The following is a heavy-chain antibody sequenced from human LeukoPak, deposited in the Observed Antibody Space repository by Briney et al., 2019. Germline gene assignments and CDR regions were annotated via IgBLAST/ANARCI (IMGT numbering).Heavy chain of an antibody. CDR1: GFSLSTSGVG. V-gene: IGHV2-5*01. D-gene: IGHD6-6*01. J-gene: IGHJ4*02. CDR3: ARRGSSLSFDF. CDR2: IYWNDDK. Sequence: ESGPTLVKPTQTLTLTCTFSGFSLSTSGVGVGWIRQPPGKALEWLALIYWNDDKRYSPSLEGRLTITKDTSKNQVVLTMTNMDPVDTATYYCARRGSSLSFDFWGQGTLVTVSS.